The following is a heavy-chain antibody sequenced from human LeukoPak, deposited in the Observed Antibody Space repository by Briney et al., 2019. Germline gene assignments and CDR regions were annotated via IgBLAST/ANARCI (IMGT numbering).Heavy chain of an antibody. J-gene: IGHJ4*02. CDR2: IYDSGST. D-gene: IGHD4-17*01. CDR3: ARGDYGDYFDY. CDR1: GGSISSYF. V-gene: IGHV4-59*12. Sequence: SETLSLTCTVSGGSISSYFWSWIRQPPGKGLEWIGYIYDSGSTNYNPSLKSRVTISVDTSKNRFSLKLSSVTAADTAVYYCARGDYGDYFDYWGQGTLVTVSS.